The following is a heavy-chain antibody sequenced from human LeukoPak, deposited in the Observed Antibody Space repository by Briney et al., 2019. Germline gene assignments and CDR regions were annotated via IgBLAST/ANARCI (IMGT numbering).Heavy chain of an antibody. J-gene: IGHJ4*02. Sequence: GGSLRLSCAASGFTFSSFSMTWVRQAPGKGLEWVSSIIVSGATYYADSVKGRFTISRDSFRGMLFLQMDSPRVEDTAVYFCAKGSVGNADFASWGQGALVTVSS. V-gene: IGHV3-23*01. CDR1: GFTFSSFS. D-gene: IGHD6-25*01. CDR2: IIVSGAT. CDR3: AKGSVGNADFAS.